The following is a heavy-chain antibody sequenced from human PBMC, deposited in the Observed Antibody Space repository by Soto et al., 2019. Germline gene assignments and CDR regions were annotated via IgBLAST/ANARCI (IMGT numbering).Heavy chain of an antibody. CDR3: ARPSIAAAGNDAFDI. CDR2: INHSGST. Sequence: SETLSLTCAVYGGSFSGYYWSWIRQPPGKGLEWIGEINHSGSTNYNPSLKSRVTISVDTSKNQFSLKLSSVTAADTAVYYCARPSIAAAGNDAFDIWGQGTMVTVSS. CDR1: GGSFSGYY. J-gene: IGHJ3*02. V-gene: IGHV4-34*01. D-gene: IGHD6-13*01.